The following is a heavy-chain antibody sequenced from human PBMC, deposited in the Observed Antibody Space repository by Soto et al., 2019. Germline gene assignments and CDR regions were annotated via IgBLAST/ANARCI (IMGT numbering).Heavy chain of an antibody. CDR2: IYYSGST. V-gene: IGHV4-59*01. J-gene: IGHJ6*02. D-gene: IGHD6-13*01. CDR1: GGSISSYY. CDR3: ARVNGLSAAAGSYYYYGMDA. Sequence: SETLSLTCTVSGGSISSYYWSWIRQPPGKGLEWIGYIYYSGSTNYNPSLKSRVTISVDTSKNQFSLKLSSVTAADTAVYYCARVNGLSAAAGSYYYYGMDAWGQGTTVTVSS.